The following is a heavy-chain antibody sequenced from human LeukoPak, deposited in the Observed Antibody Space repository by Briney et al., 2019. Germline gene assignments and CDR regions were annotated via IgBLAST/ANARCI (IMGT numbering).Heavy chain of an antibody. CDR2: MNPNSGNT. V-gene: IGHV1-8*01. J-gene: IGHJ3*02. Sequence: ASVKVSCKASGYTFTSYDINWVRQATGQGLEWMGWMNPNSGNTGYAQKFQGRVTMTRNTSISTAYMELSSLRSEDTAVYYCARPDSQYSSGWNSDAFDIWGQGTMVTVSS. CDR3: ARPDSQYSSGWNSDAFDI. D-gene: IGHD6-19*01. CDR1: GYTFTSYD.